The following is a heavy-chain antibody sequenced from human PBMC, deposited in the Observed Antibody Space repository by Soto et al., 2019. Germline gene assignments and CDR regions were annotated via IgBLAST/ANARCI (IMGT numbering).Heavy chain of an antibody. Sequence: PSETLSLTCAVSGGSLGGFYWSWIRQSPEKGLEWIGFIYTSGSTTYNPSLKSRVTISVDTSKNQFSLKLSSVTAADTAVYYCARATRSRYCSGGSCYSPGIDYWGQGTLVTVSS. CDR1: GGSLGGFY. D-gene: IGHD2-15*01. V-gene: IGHV4-59*01. CDR3: ARATRSRYCSGGSCYSPGIDY. J-gene: IGHJ4*02. CDR2: IYTSGST.